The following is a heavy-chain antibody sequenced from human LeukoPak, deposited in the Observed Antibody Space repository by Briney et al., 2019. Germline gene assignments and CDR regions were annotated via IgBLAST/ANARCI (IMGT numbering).Heavy chain of an antibody. D-gene: IGHD6-6*01. CDR3: ARDTPYSSSSGNPGDY. Sequence: SETLSLTCTVSGYSIRSGYYWGWIRPPPGKGLEWIGSIYHSGSTYYNPSLKSRVTISVDTSKNQFSLKLSSVTAADTAVYYCARDTPYSSSSGNPGDYWGQGTLVTVSS. V-gene: IGHV4-38-2*02. CDR2: IYHSGST. CDR1: GYSIRSGYY. J-gene: IGHJ4*02.